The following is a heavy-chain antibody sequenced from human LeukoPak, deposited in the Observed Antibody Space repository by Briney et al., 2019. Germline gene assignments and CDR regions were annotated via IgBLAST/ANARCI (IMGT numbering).Heavy chain of an antibody. CDR3: AKVRGKGAAGPSDY. CDR1: GFTFSSYA. D-gene: IGHD6-13*01. J-gene: IGHJ4*02. V-gene: IGHV3-23*01. CDR2: IGSSGGST. Sequence: GGSLRLSCAASGFTFSSYAMSWVRQAPGKGLEWVSAIGSSGGSTYYADSVKGRFTISRDNSKNTLYLQMNSLRAEDTAVYYCAKVRGKGAAGPSDYLGQGTLVTGSS.